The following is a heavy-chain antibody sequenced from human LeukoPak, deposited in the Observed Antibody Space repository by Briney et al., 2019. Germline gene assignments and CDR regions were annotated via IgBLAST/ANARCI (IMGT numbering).Heavy chain of an antibody. Sequence: GGSLRLSCAASGFTVRTNYMSWVRQVPGKGLEWVSVIYSDGSTYSADSVRGRFTISRDNSKNTVYLQMNSLRAEDTAVYYCATIVPDVPASLTFDFWGQGSLCSVSS. V-gene: IGHV3-66*01. CDR1: GFTVRTNY. CDR2: IYSDGST. D-gene: IGHD3-9*01. J-gene: IGHJ4*02. CDR3: ATIVPDVPASLTFDF.